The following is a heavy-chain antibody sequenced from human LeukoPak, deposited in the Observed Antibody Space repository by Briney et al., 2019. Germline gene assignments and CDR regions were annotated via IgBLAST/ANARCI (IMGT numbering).Heavy chain of an antibody. J-gene: IGHJ5*02. Sequence: GESLKISCKGSGYSFISYWIGWVRQTPGEGLEWMGIIYPGDSDIRYSPSFQGQVTISAHKSISTAYLQWSSLQASDPALYYCARHTRDCSNGVCWFDPWGQGTLVTVSS. CDR1: GYSFISYW. CDR3: ARHTRDCSNGVCWFDP. D-gene: IGHD2-8*01. V-gene: IGHV5-51*01. CDR2: IYPGDSDI.